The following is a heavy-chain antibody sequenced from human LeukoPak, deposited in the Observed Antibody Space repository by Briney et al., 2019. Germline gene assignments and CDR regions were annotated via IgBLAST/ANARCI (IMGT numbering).Heavy chain of an antibody. CDR3: ARSGTSRYYGMDV. J-gene: IGHJ6*02. CDR1: GYTFTSYD. D-gene: IGHD1-1*01. CDR2: MNPNSGNT. Sequence: ASVKVSCKASGYTFTSYDINWVRQATGQGLEWMGWMNPNSGNTGYAQKLQGRVTMTTDTSTSTAYMELRSLRSDDTAVYYCARSGTSRYYGMDVWGQGTTVTVSS. V-gene: IGHV1-8*02.